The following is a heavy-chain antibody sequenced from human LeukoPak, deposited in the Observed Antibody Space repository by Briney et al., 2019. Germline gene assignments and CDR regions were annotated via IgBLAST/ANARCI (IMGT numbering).Heavy chain of an antibody. D-gene: IGHD2-21*02. CDR2: ISGSGGST. CDR3: AKGVAVEVTGWHAFDI. CDR1: AFTFSSSA. Sequence: PGGSLRLSCAASAFTFSSSAMSWVRQAPGKGLEWVSAISGSGGSTYYADFVKGRFTISRDNSKNTLYLQMKSLRAEDTAVYYCAKGVAVEVTGWHAFDIWGQGTVVTVSS. J-gene: IGHJ3*02. V-gene: IGHV3-23*01.